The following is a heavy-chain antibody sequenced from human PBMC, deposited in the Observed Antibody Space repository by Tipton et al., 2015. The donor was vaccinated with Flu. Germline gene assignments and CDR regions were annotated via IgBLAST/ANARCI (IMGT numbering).Heavy chain of an antibody. D-gene: IGHD4-17*01. CDR2: ILYSGNS. CDR1: GGSISRSMFY. V-gene: IGHV4-39*02. J-gene: IGHJ3*01. Sequence: LRLSCSVSGGSISRSMFYWGWIRQPPGKGLEWIGNILYSGNSYSTPSLKSRVAISVDTSKNQFSLTLRSVTAADTAVYYCAREQGSYGVEGSSHLWGHATLVTVSS. CDR3: AREQGSYGVEGSSHL.